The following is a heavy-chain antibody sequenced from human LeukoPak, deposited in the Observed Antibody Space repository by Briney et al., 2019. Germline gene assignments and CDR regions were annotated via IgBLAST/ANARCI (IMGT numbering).Heavy chain of an antibody. CDR3: ARDPLSNWGERTFDY. CDR1: GYTFTGYY. V-gene: IGHV1-2*02. CDR2: TNPNSGGT. J-gene: IGHJ4*02. D-gene: IGHD7-27*01. Sequence: GASVKVSCKASGYTFTGYYMHWVRQAPGQGLEWMGWTNPNSGGTNYAQKFQGRVTMTRDTSISTAYMELSRLRSDDTAVYYCARDPLSNWGERTFDYWGQGTLVTVSS.